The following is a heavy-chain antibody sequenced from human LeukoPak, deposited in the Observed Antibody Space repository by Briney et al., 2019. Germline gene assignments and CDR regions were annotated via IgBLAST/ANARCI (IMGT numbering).Heavy chain of an antibody. V-gene: IGHV4-34*01. D-gene: IGHD3-22*01. J-gene: IGHJ4*02. CDR3: ARQSYPYDSRGYYYCFDF. CDR2: INHSGRT. CDR1: GGSFSGYY. Sequence: SETLSLTCALYGGSFSGYYWSWIRQSPGKGLVWIGEINHSGRTNYNPSLKSRVTISVDTSKNQFSLKLSSVTAADTAVYFCARQSYPYDSRGYYYCFDFWGLGTLVTVSS.